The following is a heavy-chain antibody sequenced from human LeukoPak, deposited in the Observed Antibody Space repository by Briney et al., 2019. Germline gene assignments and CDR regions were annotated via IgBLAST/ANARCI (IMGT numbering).Heavy chain of an antibody. CDR2: IYYSGST. CDR3: ARHREFSSSGNYFDY. V-gene: IGHV4-59*08. CDR1: RGSISSNY. Sequence: PSETLSLTCSVSRGSISSNYWSWIRRPPGKPLEWIGYIYYSGSTTYNPSLKSRVTISLDTSKNQFSLKLRSVTAAATAVYYCARHREFSSSGNYFDYWGQGTLVTVSS. D-gene: IGHD6-6*01. J-gene: IGHJ4*02.